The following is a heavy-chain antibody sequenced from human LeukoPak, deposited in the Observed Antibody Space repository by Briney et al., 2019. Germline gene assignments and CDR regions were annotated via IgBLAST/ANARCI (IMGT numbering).Heavy chain of an antibody. J-gene: IGHJ4*02. CDR2: IYYSGST. Sequence: PSETLSLTCTVSGGSISSHYWSWVRQPPGKGLEWIGYIYYSGSTNYNPSLKSRVTISVDTSKNQFSLKLSSVTAADTAVYYCARDRQGHPAYWGQGTLVTVSS. CDR3: ARDRQGHPAY. V-gene: IGHV4-59*11. CDR1: GGSISSHY.